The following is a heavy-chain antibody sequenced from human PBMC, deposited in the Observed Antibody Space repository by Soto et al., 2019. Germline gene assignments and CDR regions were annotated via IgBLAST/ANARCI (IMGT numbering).Heavy chain of an antibody. J-gene: IGHJ6*02. CDR2: ALPIFGTA. CDR1: GGTFSSYA. Sequence: QVQLVQSGAEVKKHGSSVKVSCKASGGTFSSYAISWVRQAPGQGLEWLGGALPIFGTANDAQKFQGRVTITADESKSTAYMELSSLRSEDTAVYYWARDILLMAGPYYYSYGIDVWGQGTTVTVSS. D-gene: IGHD6-19*01. CDR3: ARDILLMAGPYYYSYGIDV. V-gene: IGHV1-69*01.